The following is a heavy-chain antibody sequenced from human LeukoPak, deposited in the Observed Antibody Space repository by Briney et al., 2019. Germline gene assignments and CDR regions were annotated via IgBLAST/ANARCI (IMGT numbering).Heavy chain of an antibody. J-gene: IGHJ4*02. Sequence: GRSLRLSCAASGVTFSTYSMNWVRQAPGKGLDWGSSISSSSSYIYYADSVNGRFTISRDNAKNSLSLQMDSLRDEDTAVYFCAGGWNYPPYWGQGTLVTVSS. V-gene: IGHV3-21*01. CDR2: ISSSSSYI. D-gene: IGHD1-7*01. CDR1: GVTFSTYS. CDR3: AGGWNYPPY.